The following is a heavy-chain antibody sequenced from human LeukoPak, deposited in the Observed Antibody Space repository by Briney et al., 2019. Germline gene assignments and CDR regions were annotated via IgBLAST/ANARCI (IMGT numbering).Heavy chain of an antibody. CDR3: ARDRLTNDAFDI. V-gene: IGHV3-74*01. J-gene: IGHJ3*02. CDR2: INSDGSGT. Sequence: GGSLRLSCAAPGFTFNSYWMHWVRQAPGKGLVWVSRINSDGSGTSDADFVKGRFTISRDNSKNTLYLQMNSLRAEDTAMYYCARDRLTNDAFDIWGQGTMVTVSS. CDR1: GFTFNSYW. D-gene: IGHD2-8*01.